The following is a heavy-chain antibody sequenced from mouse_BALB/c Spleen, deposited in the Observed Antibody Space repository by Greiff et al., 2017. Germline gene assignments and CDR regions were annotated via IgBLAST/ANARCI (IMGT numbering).Heavy chain of an antibody. CDR1: GYTFTSYW. V-gene: IGHV1-69*02. D-gene: IGHD3-2*02. CDR3: ASRLGLDY. J-gene: IGHJ2*01. Sequence: QVQLQQPGAELVKPGASVKLSCKASGYTFTSYWMHWVKQRPGQGLEWIGEIDPSDSYTNYNQKFKGKATLTVDKSSSTAYMQLSSLTSEDSAVYYCASRLGLDYWGQGTTLTVSS. CDR2: IDPSDSYT.